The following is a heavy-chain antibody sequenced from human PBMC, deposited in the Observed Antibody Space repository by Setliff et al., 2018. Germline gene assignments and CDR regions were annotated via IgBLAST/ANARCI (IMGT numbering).Heavy chain of an antibody. CDR2: MYYSGDT. V-gene: IGHV4-59*08. Sequence: PSETLSLTCTVSGGSVRGYYWSWIRQPPGKGLEWIGYMYYSGDTNYNPSLKSRVTISVDTSKNQFSLELRSVTAADTAVYYCARLPPLHTPMALTFDYWSQGILVTVSS. CDR1: GGSVRGYY. CDR3: ARLPPLHTPMALTFDY. D-gene: IGHD5-18*01. J-gene: IGHJ4*02.